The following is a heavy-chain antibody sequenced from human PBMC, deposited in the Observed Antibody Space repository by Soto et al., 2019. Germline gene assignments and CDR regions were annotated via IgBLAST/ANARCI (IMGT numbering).Heavy chain of an antibody. Sequence: EVQVVESGGGLVKPGGSLRLSCTFTFSMYSMNWVRQAPGKWLEWVASISSGSACIKYAESVKGRFTISRDNAKNSLHLQMNSLRAEDTAIYHCARDQGGSYDSWFDPWGQGTLVTVSS. J-gene: IGHJ5*02. CDR2: ISSGSACI. D-gene: IGHD1-26*01. CDR3: ARDQGGSYDSWFDP. V-gene: IGHV3-21*06. CDR1: TFSMYS.